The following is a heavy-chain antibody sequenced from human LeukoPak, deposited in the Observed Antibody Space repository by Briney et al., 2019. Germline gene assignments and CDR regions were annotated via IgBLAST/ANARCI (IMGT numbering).Heavy chain of an antibody. CDR1: GYTFTSYY. J-gene: IGHJ3*02. CDR2: INPSGGST. V-gene: IGHV1-46*01. CDR3: ARVGFRGTMVREPGDFDI. Sequence: ASVKVSCKASGYTFTSYYMHWVRPAPGQGVEWVGIINPSGGSTSYAQKFQGRVTMTRDTSTSTVYMELSSLRSEETAVYHCARVGFRGTMVREPGDFDIWGQGTMVSVCS. D-gene: IGHD3-10*01.